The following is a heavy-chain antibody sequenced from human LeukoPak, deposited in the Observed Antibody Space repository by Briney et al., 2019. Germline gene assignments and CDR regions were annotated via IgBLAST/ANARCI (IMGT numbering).Heavy chain of an antibody. D-gene: IGHD1-26*01. V-gene: IGHV3-74*01. CDR1: GFTFGSYL. Sequence: GGSLRLSCTASGFTFGSYLMHWVRQAPGKGLVWVSRISSDGSDTTYADSVKGRFTISRDSAKNTLYLQMNSLRVEDTAVYYCARKQAGADFDHWGQGTLVTVSS. CDR2: ISSDGSDT. CDR3: ARKQAGADFDH. J-gene: IGHJ4*02.